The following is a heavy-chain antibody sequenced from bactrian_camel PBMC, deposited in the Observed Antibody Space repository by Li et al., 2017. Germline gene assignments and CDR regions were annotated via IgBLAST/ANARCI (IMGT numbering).Heavy chain of an antibody. CDR2: VDSDGTT. D-gene: IGHD7*01. V-gene: IGHV3S9*01. CDR3: AADVGMMSGDCRPNY. Sequence: HVQLVESGGGSVQAGGSLTLSCAASELAFSSYWMGWFRQHPSGNGRQGIAAVDSDGTTTYADSSKGRFTISQDATYTVHLQMNNLKAEDTAIYYCAADVGMMSGDCRPNYWGQGTQVTVTS. J-gene: IGHJ4*01. CDR1: ELAFSSYW.